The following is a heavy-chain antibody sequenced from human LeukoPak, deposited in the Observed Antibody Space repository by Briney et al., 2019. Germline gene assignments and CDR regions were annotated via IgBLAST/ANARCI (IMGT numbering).Heavy chain of an antibody. J-gene: IGHJ5*02. CDR2: ISYDGSNK. CDR1: GFTFSSYA. V-gene: IGHV3-30-3*01. CDR3: ARLIPAAASGSWFDP. Sequence: PGGSLRLSCAASGFTFSSYAMHWVRQAPGKGLEWVAVISYDGSNKYYADSVKGRFTISRDNSKNTLYLQMNSLRAEDTAVYYCARLIPAAASGSWFDPWGQGTLLSVSS. D-gene: IGHD6-13*01.